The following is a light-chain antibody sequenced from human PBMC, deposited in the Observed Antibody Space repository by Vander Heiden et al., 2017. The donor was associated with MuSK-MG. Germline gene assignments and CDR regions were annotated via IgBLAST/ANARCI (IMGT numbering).Light chain of an antibody. V-gene: IGKV1-39*01. CDR3: QQGDSNPPT. CDR2: AAS. Sequence: DIQMTQSPSSLSASVGDRVIITCRSSENISPYLNWYQHKPGKAPKLLIYAASTMQSGVPSRFSGSGSGTDFTLTINRLQPEDFATYYCQQGDSNPPTFGQGTKVXIK. J-gene: IGKJ1*01. CDR1: ENISPY.